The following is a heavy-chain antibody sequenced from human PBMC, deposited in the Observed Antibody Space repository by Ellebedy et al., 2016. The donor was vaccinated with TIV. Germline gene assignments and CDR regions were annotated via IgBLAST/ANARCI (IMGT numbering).Heavy chain of an antibody. Sequence: ASVEVSCKTSGYTFTSYDINWVRQAPGQGLEWMGWMNPNSDNTGYAQKFQGRVTMTRNTSTSTAYMGLSSLRSEDTAVYYCARASYYYESSGYMDAFDMWGQGTMVTVSP. D-gene: IGHD3-22*01. CDR1: GYTFTSYD. J-gene: IGHJ3*02. CDR2: MNPNSDNT. CDR3: ARASYYYESSGYMDAFDM. V-gene: IGHV1-8*01.